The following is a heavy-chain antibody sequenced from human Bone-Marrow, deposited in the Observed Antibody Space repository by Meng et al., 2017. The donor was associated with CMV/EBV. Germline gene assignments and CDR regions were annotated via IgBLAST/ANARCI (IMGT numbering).Heavy chain of an antibody. CDR3: ARSAYITIFGVVIPYYFDY. V-gene: IGHV1-2*02. J-gene: IGHJ4*02. D-gene: IGHD3-3*01. CDR1: GYTFTGYY. CDR2: INPNSGGT. Sequence: QVQLVLSGAEVKKPGASVKVSCKASGYTFTGYYMHWVRQAPGQGLEWMGWINPNSGGTNYAQKFQGRVTMTRDTSISTAYMELSRLRSDDTAVYYCARSAYITIFGVVIPYYFDYWGQGTLVTVSS.